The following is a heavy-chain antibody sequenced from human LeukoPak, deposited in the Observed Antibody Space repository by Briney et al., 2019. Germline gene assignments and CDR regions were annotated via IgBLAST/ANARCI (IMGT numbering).Heavy chain of an antibody. Sequence: GGSLRLSCAASGFTFDDYAMRWVRQAPGKGLEWVSGISGSGDSTYYADSVKGRFTISRDNSKNTLYLQMNSLRAEDTAVYYCARRSGIAVAGAFDYWAREPWSPSPQ. CDR1: GFTFDDYA. V-gene: IGHV3-23*01. CDR3: ARRSGIAVAGAFDY. CDR2: ISGSGDST. D-gene: IGHD6-19*01. J-gene: IGHJ4*02.